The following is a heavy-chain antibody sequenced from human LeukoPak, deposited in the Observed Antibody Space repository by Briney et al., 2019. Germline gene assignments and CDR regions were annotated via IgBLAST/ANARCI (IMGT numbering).Heavy chain of an antibody. CDR3: AREEMATITYYGMDV. CDR2: INPSGGST. D-gene: IGHD5-12*01. Sequence: ASVKVSCKASGYTFTSYYMHWVRQAPGQGLEWMGIINPSGGSTSYAQKFQGRVTMTRDTSTSTVYMELSSLRSEDTAVYYCAREEMATITYYGMDVWGQGTRSPSP. V-gene: IGHV1-46*01. CDR1: GYTFTSYY. J-gene: IGHJ6*02.